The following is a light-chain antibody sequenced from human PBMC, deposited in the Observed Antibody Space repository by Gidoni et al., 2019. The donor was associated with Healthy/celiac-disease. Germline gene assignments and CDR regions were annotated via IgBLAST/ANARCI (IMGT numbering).Light chain of an antibody. V-gene: IGLV1-40*01. J-gene: IGLJ3*02. CDR3: QSYDSSLSGPKV. Sequence: QSVLTQPPSVSGAPGQRVTISCTGSSSNIGAGYDVHWYQQFPGTAPKLLIYGNSNRPSGVPDRFSGSKSGTSASLAITGLQAEDEADYYCQSYDSSLSGPKVFGGGTKLTVL. CDR2: GNS. CDR1: SSNIGAGYD.